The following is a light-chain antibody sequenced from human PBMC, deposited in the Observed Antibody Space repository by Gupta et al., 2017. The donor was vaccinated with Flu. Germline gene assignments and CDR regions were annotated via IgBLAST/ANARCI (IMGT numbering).Light chain of an antibody. CDR3: QQYYSTPFT. CDR2: WAS. Sequence: DIVMTQSPDSLAVSLGERATIKCKSSQSVLYSSNNKNYLAWYQQKPGQPPTLLIYWASTRESGVPDRFSGSGSGTDFTLTISSLQAEDVAVYYCQQYYSTPFTFGPGTKVDIK. CDR1: QSVLYSSNNKNY. J-gene: IGKJ3*01. V-gene: IGKV4-1*01.